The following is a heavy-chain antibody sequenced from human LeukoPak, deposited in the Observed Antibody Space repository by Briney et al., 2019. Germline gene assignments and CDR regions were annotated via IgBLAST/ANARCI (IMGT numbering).Heavy chain of an antibody. CDR1: GGSISSDY. D-gene: IGHD1-26*01. J-gene: IGHJ4*02. V-gene: IGHV4-4*07. CDR2: IYTSGST. Sequence: PSETLSLTCTVSGGSISSDYWSWIRQPAGKGLEWIGRIYTSGSTNYNASLKSRVSMSVDTSKYQFSLKLSSVTAADTAVFYCARENSGSYREFDYWGQGTLVTVSS. CDR3: ARENSGSYREFDY.